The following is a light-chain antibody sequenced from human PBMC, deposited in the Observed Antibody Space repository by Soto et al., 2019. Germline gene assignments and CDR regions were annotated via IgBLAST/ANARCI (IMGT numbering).Light chain of an antibody. Sequence: EIVMTQSPATLSVSPGERATLSCRASQSVRSNLAWYQQKPGQAPRLLIYGASTRATGIPARFSGSGSGTEFTLTISSLQSEDFAVSYFQQYNNWPQTFGQGTKVEIK. CDR1: QSVRSN. CDR2: GAS. CDR3: QQYNNWPQT. J-gene: IGKJ1*01. V-gene: IGKV3-15*01.